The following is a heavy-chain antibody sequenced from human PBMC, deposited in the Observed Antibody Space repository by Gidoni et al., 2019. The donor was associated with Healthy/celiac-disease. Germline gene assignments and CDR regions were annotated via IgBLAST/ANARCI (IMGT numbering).Heavy chain of an antibody. CDR2: ISGSGGST. CDR3: AKGQLWFGELLYYFDY. J-gene: IGHJ4*02. V-gene: IGHV3-23*01. CDR1: GFTFSSYA. Sequence: EVQLLESGGGLVQPGGSLRLSCAASGFTFSSYAMSWVRQAPGKGLEWGSAISGSGGSTYYADSVKGRFTISRDNSKNTLYLQMNSLRAEDTAVYYCAKGQLWFGELLYYFDYWGQGTLVTVSS. D-gene: IGHD3-10*01.